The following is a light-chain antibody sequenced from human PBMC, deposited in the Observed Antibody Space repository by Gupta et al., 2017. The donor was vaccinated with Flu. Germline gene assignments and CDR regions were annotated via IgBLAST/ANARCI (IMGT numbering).Light chain of an antibody. CDR3: QQLDYYPRT. J-gene: IGKJ1*01. CDR2: DAF. CDR1: QGISSY. Sequence: DIQLTQSPSFLSASVGDRVTITCRPSQGISSYLAWYQQKPGKAPKLLIFDAFTLETGVPSRFSGGGSGTEFTLTISSLQPEDFATYHCQQLDYYPRTFGQGTKVEIK. V-gene: IGKV1-9*01.